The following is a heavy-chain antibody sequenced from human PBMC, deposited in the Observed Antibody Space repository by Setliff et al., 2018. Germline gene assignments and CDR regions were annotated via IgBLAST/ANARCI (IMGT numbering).Heavy chain of an antibody. CDR1: GASISSDGYY. J-gene: IGHJ2*01. D-gene: IGHD6-19*01. V-gene: IGHV4-31*03. CDR3: ARSRTIAVKGGVFAV. Sequence: SETLSLTCIVSGASISSDGYYWSWIRQHPRKGLEWIGYIYYNGNTYYNPSLKSRVTISLDTSKNQFSLELSSVTAADTAVYYCARSRTIAVKGGVFAVWGRGTLVTVSS. CDR2: IYYNGNT.